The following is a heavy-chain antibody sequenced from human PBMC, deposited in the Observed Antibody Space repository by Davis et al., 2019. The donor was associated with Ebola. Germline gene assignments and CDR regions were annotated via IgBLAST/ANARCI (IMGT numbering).Heavy chain of an antibody. Sequence: GESLKISCSASGFTFSSYAMHWVRQAPGKGLEYVSAISSNGGSTYYADSVKGRFTISRDNSKNTLYLQMSSLRAEDTAVYYCVKGGLWFGDWFDPWGQGTLVTVSS. CDR1: GFTFSSYA. D-gene: IGHD3-10*01. J-gene: IGHJ5*02. CDR3: VKGGLWFGDWFDP. CDR2: ISSNGGST. V-gene: IGHV3-64D*08.